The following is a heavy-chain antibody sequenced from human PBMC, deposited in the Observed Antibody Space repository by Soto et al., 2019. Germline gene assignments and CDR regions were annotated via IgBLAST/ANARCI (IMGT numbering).Heavy chain of an antibody. CDR3: AKGLGNCSGGTCYEDY. V-gene: IGHV3-23*01. Sequence: EVQLLESGGGLVQPGESLRLSCAASGFTFSRYAMSWVRQAPGKGLEWVSAISGSGGYTYYADSVKGRFIISRDNSKNTLYLQMNSLRAEDTAVYYCAKGLGNCSGGTCYEDYWGQGALVTVSS. D-gene: IGHD2-15*01. J-gene: IGHJ4*02. CDR1: GFTFSRYA. CDR2: ISGSGGYT.